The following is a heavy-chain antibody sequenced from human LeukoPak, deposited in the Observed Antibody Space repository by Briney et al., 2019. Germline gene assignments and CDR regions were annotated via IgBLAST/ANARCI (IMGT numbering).Heavy chain of an antibody. CDR2: ININTGNP. CDR3: ARRAWGTTVTTLDY. V-gene: IGHV7-4-1*02. J-gene: IGHJ4*02. Sequence: ASVTVSCKASEYGFNSDAINWVRQAPGQGLEWMGWININTGNPTYAQGFTGRFVFSLDTSVSTAYLQISSLKAEDTAVYYCARRAWGTTVTTLDYWGQGTLVTVSS. D-gene: IGHD4-17*01. CDR1: EYGFNSDA.